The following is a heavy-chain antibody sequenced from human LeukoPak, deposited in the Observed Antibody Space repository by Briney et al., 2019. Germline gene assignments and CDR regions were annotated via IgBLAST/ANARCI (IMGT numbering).Heavy chain of an antibody. CDR1: GYSISSGYY. V-gene: IGHV4-38-2*02. CDR2: IYHSGST. Sequence: SETLSLTCTVSGYSISSGYYWGCIRQPPGKVLEWIGSIYHSGSTYYNPSLKSRVTISVDTSKNQFSLKLSSVTAADTAVYYCAREVRSAWASFDPWGQGTLVTVSS. J-gene: IGHJ5*02. CDR3: AREVRSAWASFDP. D-gene: IGHD1-26*01.